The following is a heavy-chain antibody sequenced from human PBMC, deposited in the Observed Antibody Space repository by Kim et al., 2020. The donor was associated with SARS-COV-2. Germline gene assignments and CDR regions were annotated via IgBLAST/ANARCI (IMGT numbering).Heavy chain of an antibody. Sequence: GGSLRLSCAASGFTFSSYEMNWVRQAPGKGLEWVSYISTSGNTIYYADSVQGRFTISRDNGKNSLYLQMNGLRAEDTALYYCARYCSSTSCYIGGRHYY. J-gene: IGHJ6*01. CDR3: ARYCSSTSCYIGGRHYY. D-gene: IGHD2-2*02. V-gene: IGHV3-48*03. CDR1: GFTFSSYE. CDR2: ISTSGNTI.